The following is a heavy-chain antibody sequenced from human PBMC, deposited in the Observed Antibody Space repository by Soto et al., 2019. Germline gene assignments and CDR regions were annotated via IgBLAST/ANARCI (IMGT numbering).Heavy chain of an antibody. Sequence: QVQLVQSGAEVKKPGSSVKVSCKASGGTFSSYAISWVRQAPGQGLEWMGGIIPIFGTANYAQKFQGRVTITADESTSTAYMGLSSLRSEATAGYYGAPPPAVDTAMEYYYSGMDVWGQGPRSPSP. CDR3: APPPAVDTAMEYYYSGMDV. J-gene: IGHJ6*02. CDR2: IIPIFGTA. D-gene: IGHD5-18*01. V-gene: IGHV1-69*01. CDR1: GGTFSSYA.